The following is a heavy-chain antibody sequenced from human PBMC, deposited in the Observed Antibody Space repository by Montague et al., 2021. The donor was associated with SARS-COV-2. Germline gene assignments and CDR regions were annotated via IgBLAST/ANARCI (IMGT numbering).Heavy chain of an antibody. CDR3: FHRSTVSWNWFDP. CDR2: IYWDDDK. Sequence: PALVKPTQTLTLTCTFPGFSLSTSGVGVGWIRQSPGKAPEFLPLIYWDDDKRYSPSLKSRVSISKDTSKNQVALTMTDMDPVDTATYYCFHRSTVSWNWFDPWGQGILVTVSP. CDR1: GFSLSTSGVG. D-gene: IGHD5/OR15-5a*01. J-gene: IGHJ5*02. V-gene: IGHV2-5*02.